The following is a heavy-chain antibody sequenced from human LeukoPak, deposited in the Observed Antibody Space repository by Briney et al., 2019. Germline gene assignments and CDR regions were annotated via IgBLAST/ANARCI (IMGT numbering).Heavy chain of an antibody. V-gene: IGHV1-46*01. CDR2: INPSGTGT. Sequence: GASVKVSCKASGYTITNNYMHWVRQAPGQGLEWMGVINPSGTGTSYAQKFQGRITMSRDTSTSTVYMELRSLRSDDTAVYYCATTDIAAAVLGNWFDPWGQGTLVTVSS. CDR1: GYTITNNY. CDR3: ATTDIAAAVLGNWFDP. D-gene: IGHD6-13*01. J-gene: IGHJ5*02.